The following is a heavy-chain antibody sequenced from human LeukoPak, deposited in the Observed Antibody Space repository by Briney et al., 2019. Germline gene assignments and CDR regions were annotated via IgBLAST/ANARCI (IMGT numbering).Heavy chain of an antibody. CDR1: GFTFSSYW. Sequence: GGSLRLSCAASGFTFSSYWMSWVRQAPGRGLEWVANIKRDGSEKYYVDSLKGRFTIFRDNAKNSLYLEMNSLRAEDTAVYYCARGLEYLLAVGGVDYWGQGTLVTVSS. D-gene: IGHD6-19*01. V-gene: IGHV3-7*01. CDR3: ARGLEYLLAVGGVDY. J-gene: IGHJ4*02. CDR2: IKRDGSEK.